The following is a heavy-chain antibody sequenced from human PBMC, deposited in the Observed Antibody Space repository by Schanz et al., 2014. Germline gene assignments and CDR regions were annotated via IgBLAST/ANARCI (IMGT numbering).Heavy chain of an antibody. D-gene: IGHD6-19*01. CDR2: LTEGGGGT. J-gene: IGHJ4*02. CDR1: GFTFSDYY. V-gene: IGHV3-23*01. CDR3: AKDHPSSGWPAFDV. Sequence: EVQLLESGGGLVQPGGSLRLSCAASGFTFSDYYMTWIRQAPGKGLEWVSGLTEGGGGTYYTDAVKGRFSISRDLSSNTLYLQMNSLRADDSAIYYCAKDHPSSGWPAFDVWGQGTQVTVSS.